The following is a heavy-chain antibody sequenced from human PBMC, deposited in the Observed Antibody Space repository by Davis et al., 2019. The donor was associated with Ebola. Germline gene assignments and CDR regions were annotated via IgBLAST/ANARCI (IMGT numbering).Heavy chain of an antibody. Sequence: GESLKISCAASGFTFSSNSMNWVRQAPGKGLEWVAYISGRDDYSNYAESVRGRFTISRDNAENSLYLQMDSLRAEDTAVYYCAREVDSSGYVLWGQGTLVTVSS. D-gene: IGHD3-22*01. V-gene: IGHV3-21*05. CDR1: GFTFSSNS. J-gene: IGHJ4*02. CDR3: AREVDSSGYVL. CDR2: ISGRDDYS.